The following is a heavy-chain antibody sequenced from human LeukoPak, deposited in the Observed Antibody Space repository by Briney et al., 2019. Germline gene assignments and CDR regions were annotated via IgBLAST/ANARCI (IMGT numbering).Heavy chain of an antibody. V-gene: IGHV4-39*07. J-gene: IGHJ2*01. D-gene: IGHD3-22*01. CDR1: GGSISSSSYY. CDR2: IYYSGST. CDR3: AREGAYDYYDSSGYYSGYFDL. Sequence: PSETLSLTCTVSGGSISSSSYYWGWIRQPPGKGLEWIGSIYYSGSTYYNPSLKSRVTISVDTSKNQFSLKLSSVTAADTAVYYCAREGAYDYYDSSGYYSGYFDLWGRGTLVTVSS.